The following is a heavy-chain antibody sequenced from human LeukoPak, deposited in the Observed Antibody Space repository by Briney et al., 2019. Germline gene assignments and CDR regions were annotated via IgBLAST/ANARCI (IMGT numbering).Heavy chain of an antibody. V-gene: IGHV3-33*06. D-gene: IGHD3-10*01. Sequence: GGSLRLSCAASGFTFSSYGMHWVRQAPGKGLEWVAVIWYDGSNKYYADSVKGRFTISRDNSKNTLYLQMNSLRAEDTAVYYCAKDIPLGRGMDVWGQGTTVTVSS. CDR2: IWYDGSNK. CDR3: AKDIPLGRGMDV. J-gene: IGHJ6*02. CDR1: GFTFSSYG.